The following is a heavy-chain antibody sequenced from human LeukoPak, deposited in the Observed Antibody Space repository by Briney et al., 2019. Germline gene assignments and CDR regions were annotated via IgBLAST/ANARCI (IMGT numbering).Heavy chain of an antibody. Sequence: GGSLRLSCAASGFTFNNYHMHWVRQAPGKGLVWVSRIDSDERSTNYADSVKGRFTISRDNAKNTLYPQMNSLRAEDTAVYYCAREGYYYDSSGYTYYFDYWGQGTLVTVSS. CDR3: AREGYYYDSSGYTYYFDY. D-gene: IGHD3-22*01. CDR1: GFTFNNYH. CDR2: IDSDERST. V-gene: IGHV3-74*01. J-gene: IGHJ4*02.